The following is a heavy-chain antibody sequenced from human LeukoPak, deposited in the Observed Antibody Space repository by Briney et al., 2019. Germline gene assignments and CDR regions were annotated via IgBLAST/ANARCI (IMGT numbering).Heavy chain of an antibody. CDR1: GFTFSIYG. CDR2: ISGSGGST. D-gene: IGHD6-13*01. V-gene: IGHV3-23*01. CDR3: AKEVSPGIAAAGTHDY. Sequence: PGGSLRLSCAASGFTFSIYGIHWVRQAPGKGLEWVSAISGSGGSTYYADSVKGRFTISRDNSKNTLYLQMNSLRAEDTAVYYCAKEVSPGIAAAGTHDYWGQGTLVTVSS. J-gene: IGHJ4*02.